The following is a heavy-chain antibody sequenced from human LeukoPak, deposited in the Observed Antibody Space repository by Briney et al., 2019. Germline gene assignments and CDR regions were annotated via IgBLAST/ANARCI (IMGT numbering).Heavy chain of an antibody. CDR1: GYSISSGYY. CDR2: IYHSGST. CDR3: ARVSGMYYFDY. V-gene: IGHV4-38-2*02. Sequence: PSETLSLTCTVSGYSISSGYYWGWIRPPPGKGLEWIGSIYHSGSTYYNPSLKSRVTVSVDTSKNQFSLKLSSVTAADTAVYYCARVSGMYYFDYWGQGTLVTVSS. J-gene: IGHJ4*02.